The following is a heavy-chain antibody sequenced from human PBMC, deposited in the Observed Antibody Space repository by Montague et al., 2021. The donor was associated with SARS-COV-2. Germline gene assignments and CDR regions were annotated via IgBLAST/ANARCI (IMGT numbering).Heavy chain of an antibody. Sequence: SETLSLTCTVSGGSISSSSYYWGWIRQPPGKGLEWIGCIYYSGSTYYNPSLKSRVTISVDTSKNQFSLKLSSVTAADTAVYYCARPDDSLTGYYYYGMDVWGQGTTVTVSS. D-gene: IGHD3-9*01. V-gene: IGHV4-39*01. CDR1: GGSISSSSYY. J-gene: IGHJ6*02. CDR2: IYYSGST. CDR3: ARPDDSLTGYYYYGMDV.